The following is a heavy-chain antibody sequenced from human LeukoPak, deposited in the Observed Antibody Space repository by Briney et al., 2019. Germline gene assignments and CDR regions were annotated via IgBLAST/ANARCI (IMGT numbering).Heavy chain of an antibody. CDR2: SATSSDYI. V-gene: IGHV3-21*06. J-gene: IGHJ3*02. CDR1: GFTFSTYS. Sequence: NTGGSLRLSCAASGFTFSTYSMNWVRQAPGKGLEWVSSSATSSDYIYYAGSLKGRFTISRDNAKNSLYLHMNSLRPDDTAVYYCARGRSITILRGVAISDGFDIWGQGTKVTVS. CDR3: ARGRSITILRGVAISDGFDI. D-gene: IGHD3-10*01.